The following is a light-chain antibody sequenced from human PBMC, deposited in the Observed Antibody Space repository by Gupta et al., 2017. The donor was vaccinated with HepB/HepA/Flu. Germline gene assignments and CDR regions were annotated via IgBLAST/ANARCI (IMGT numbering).Light chain of an antibody. J-gene: IGLJ1*01. CDR2: RND. CDR1: SPNIGSNY. Sequence: QSLLTQPPSASATPGQRVTVSCSGGSPNIGSNYVFWYQQFPGMAPKLLIYRNDQRPSGVPDRFSGSKSGTTASLAISGLRSEDEADYYCATWDDNMSGYVFATGTKVTVL. V-gene: IGLV1-47*01. CDR3: ATWDDNMSGYV.